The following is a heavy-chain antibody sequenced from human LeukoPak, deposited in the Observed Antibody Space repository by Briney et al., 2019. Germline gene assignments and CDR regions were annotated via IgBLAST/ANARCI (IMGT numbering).Heavy chain of an antibody. CDR2: FDPEEAKM. CDR3: TTRSGDFWSGFVN. D-gene: IGHD3-3*01. J-gene: IGHJ4*02. CDR1: GNSLSELS. Sequence: ASVKVSRKVSGNSLSELSIRWVRQAPGKGLECMGGFDPEEAKMVYAQNFQGRVTMTEDTSTQTAYMELSGLTSDDTAVYYCTTRSGDFWSGFVNWGQGTLVTVSS. V-gene: IGHV1-24*01.